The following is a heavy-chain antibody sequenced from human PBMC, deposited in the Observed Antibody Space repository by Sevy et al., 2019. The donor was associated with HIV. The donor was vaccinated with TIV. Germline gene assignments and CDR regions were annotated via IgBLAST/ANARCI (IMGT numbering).Heavy chain of an antibody. V-gene: IGHV1-18*04. CDR3: ASSKVVVAATSGGGGGAFDI. CDR2: ISAYNGNT. Sequence: ASVKVSCKASGYTFTSYGISWVRQAPGQGLEWMGWISAYNGNTNYAQKLQGRVTMTTDTSTSTAYMELRSLRSDDTAVYYCASSKVVVAATSGGGGGAFDIWGQGTMVTISS. D-gene: IGHD2-15*01. CDR1: GYTFTSYG. J-gene: IGHJ3*02.